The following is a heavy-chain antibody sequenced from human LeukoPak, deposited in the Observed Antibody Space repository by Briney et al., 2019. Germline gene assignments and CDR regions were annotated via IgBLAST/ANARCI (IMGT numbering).Heavy chain of an antibody. CDR1: GYIFTNYW. D-gene: IGHD1-26*01. J-gene: IGHJ3*02. CDR3: ARVHSGSYLRAFDI. CDR2: IYPGNSDN. V-gene: IGHV5-51*01. Sequence: GESLKISCKGFGYIFTNYWIGWVGQMPGKGLEWMGVIYPGNSDNKSFQGQFTISADKSISTAYLQWSSLKASDTAMYYCARVHSGSYLRAFDIWGQGTMVTVSS.